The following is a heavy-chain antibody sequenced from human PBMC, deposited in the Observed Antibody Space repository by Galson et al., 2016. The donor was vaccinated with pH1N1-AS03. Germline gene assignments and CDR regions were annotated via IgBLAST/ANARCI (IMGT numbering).Heavy chain of an antibody. D-gene: IGHD2-15*01. V-gene: IGHV3-21*01. J-gene: IGHJ4*02. CDR3: ARDSEEYCSGGSCGRVAY. Sequence: SLRLSCAASGFTFSHYSMNWVRQAPGKGLEWVSSISGSSSDIYYADSVKGRFTISRGNAGKSLYLEMNSLRADDTAVYYCARDSEEYCSGGSCGRVAYWGQEILVTVSS. CDR2: ISGSSSDI. CDR1: GFTFSHYS.